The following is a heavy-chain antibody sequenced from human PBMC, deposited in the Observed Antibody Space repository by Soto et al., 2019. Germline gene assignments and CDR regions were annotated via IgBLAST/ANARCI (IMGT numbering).Heavy chain of an antibody. CDR1: GGTFSSYA. V-gene: IGHV1-69*01. D-gene: IGHD6-13*01. Sequence: QVQLVQSGAEVKKPGSSVKVSCKASGGTFSSYAISWVRQAPGQGLEWMGGIIPIFGTANYAQKFQGRVTITAKESTSTAYMELSSVRSEDTAVYYCARDGTGYSSSWYYYYGMDVWGQGTTVTVSS. CDR2: IIPIFGTA. J-gene: IGHJ6*02. CDR3: ARDGTGYSSSWYYYYGMDV.